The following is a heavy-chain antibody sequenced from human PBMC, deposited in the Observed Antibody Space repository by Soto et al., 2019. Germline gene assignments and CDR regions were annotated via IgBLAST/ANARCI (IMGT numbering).Heavy chain of an antibody. J-gene: IGHJ3*01. CDR3: TTDWGSGDHYIRAFDL. V-gene: IGHV3-15*01. D-gene: IGHD3-16*01. CDR1: GFTFSNAW. CDR2: IKSRLLGGTT. Sequence: EVQLVESGGGLVKPGGSLRLSCAASGFTFSNAWMTWVRQAPGKGLEWVGCIKSRLLGGTTDSAAPVKGRFTISRDDSKNTLYLQMNSLKTEDTAVYYCTTDWGSGDHYIRAFDLWGQGTMVTVSS.